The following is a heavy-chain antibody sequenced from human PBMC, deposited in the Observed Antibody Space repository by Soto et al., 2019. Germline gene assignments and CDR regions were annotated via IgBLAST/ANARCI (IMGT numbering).Heavy chain of an antibody. Sequence: GGSLLLSWAASGFTVSSDCMSWVRQALGKGLEWVSVIYSGGSAYYADSVKGRFTISRDNSKNTLYLQMNSLRAEDTAVYYCSRHGYSYGRGYFAYCAQGTLVTVSS. D-gene: IGHD5-18*01. CDR2: IYSGGSA. V-gene: IGHV3-66*04. CDR1: GFTVSSDC. CDR3: SRHGYSYGRGYFAY. J-gene: IGHJ4*02.